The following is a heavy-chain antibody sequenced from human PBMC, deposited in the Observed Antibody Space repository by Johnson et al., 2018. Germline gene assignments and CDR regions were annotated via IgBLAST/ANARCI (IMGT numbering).Heavy chain of an antibody. V-gene: IGHV3-30*18. Sequence: QVQLVESGGGVVQPGRSLRLSCAASGFPFSSYGMHWGRQAPGKGMEWVALISYDGSNKYYADSVKGRFTISRDNSKNTLYLQMNSLSAEDTAVYYCAKGDYFGRSALAEYFQHWGQGTLVTVSS. J-gene: IGHJ1*01. CDR1: GFPFSSYG. CDR2: ISYDGSNK. D-gene: IGHD3-10*01. CDR3: AKGDYFGRSALAEYFQH.